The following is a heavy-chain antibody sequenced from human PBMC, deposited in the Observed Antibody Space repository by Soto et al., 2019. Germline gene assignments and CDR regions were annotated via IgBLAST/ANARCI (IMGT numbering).Heavy chain of an antibody. CDR2: IWYDGSNK. J-gene: IGHJ3*02. CDR3: ARGLHLGELSFVGAFDI. CDR1: GFTFSSYG. V-gene: IGHV3-33*01. D-gene: IGHD3-16*02. Sequence: GGSLRLSCAASGFTFSSYGMHWVRQAPGKGLEWVAVIWYDGSNKYYADSVKGRFTISRDNSKNTLYLQMNSLRAEDTAVYYCARGLHLGELSFVGAFDIWGQGTMVTVSS.